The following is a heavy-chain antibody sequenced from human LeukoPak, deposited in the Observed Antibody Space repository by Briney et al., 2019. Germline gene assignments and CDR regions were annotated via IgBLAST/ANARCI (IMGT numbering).Heavy chain of an antibody. J-gene: IGHJ3*02. CDR3: ARGIAVAGPGNDAFDI. D-gene: IGHD6-19*01. CDR1: GYTFTGYY. V-gene: IGHV1-2*02. Sequence: ASVKVSCKASGYTFTGYYMHWVRQAPGQGLEWMGWMNPNSGGTNYAQKFQGRVTMTRDTSISTAYMELSRLRSDDTAVYYCARGIAVAGPGNDAFDIWGQGTMVTVSS. CDR2: MNPNSGGT.